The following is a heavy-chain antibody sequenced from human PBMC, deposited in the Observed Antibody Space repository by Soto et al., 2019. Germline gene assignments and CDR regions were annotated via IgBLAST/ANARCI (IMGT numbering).Heavy chain of an antibody. J-gene: IGHJ4*02. CDR3: VIVGKQWLVRYDY. V-gene: IGHV5-10-1*03. D-gene: IGHD6-19*01. CDR2: IDPSDSYT. CDR1: GYSFTSYW. Sequence: EVQLVQSGAEVKKPGESLRISCKGSGYSFTSYWISWVRQMPGKGLEWMGRIDPSDSYTNYSPSFQGHVTISADKSISTAYLQWSSLKASDTAMYYCVIVGKQWLVRYDYWGQGTLVTVSS.